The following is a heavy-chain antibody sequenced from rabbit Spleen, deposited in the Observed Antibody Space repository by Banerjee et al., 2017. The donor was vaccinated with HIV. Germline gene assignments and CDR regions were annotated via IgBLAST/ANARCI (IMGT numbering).Heavy chain of an antibody. J-gene: IGHJ6*01. D-gene: IGHD8-1*01. CDR3: ARDTGTSFSTYGMDL. V-gene: IGHV1S45*01. CDR1: GFSFSSSYW. Sequence: QEQLEESGGDLVKPEGSLTLTCTASGFSFSSSYWICWVRQAPGKGLEWIACTAGGRSAFTYYARWAKGRFTCSKASSTTVTLQMTSLTAADTATYFCARDTGTSFSTYGMDLWGPGTLVTVS. CDR2: TAGGRSAFT.